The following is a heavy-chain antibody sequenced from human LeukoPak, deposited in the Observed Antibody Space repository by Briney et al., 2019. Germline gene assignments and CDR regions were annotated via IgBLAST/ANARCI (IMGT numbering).Heavy chain of an antibody. V-gene: IGHV4-61*02. CDR3: ARGWGSSWLRPFDY. Sequence: SETLSLTCTVSGGSISSGSYYWSWIRQPAGKGLEWIGRIYTSGSTNYNPSLKSRVTISVDTSKNQFSLKLRSVTAADTAVYYCARGWGSSWLRPFDYWGQGTLVTVSS. CDR2: IYTSGST. CDR1: GGSISSGSYY. D-gene: IGHD6-13*01. J-gene: IGHJ4*02.